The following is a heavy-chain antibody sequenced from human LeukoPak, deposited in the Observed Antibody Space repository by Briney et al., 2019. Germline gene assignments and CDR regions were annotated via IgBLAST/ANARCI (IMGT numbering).Heavy chain of an antibody. J-gene: IGHJ4*02. V-gene: IGHV4-4*07. Sequence: SETLSLTCTVSGGSISSSYWSWIRQPAGKGLEWIGRIYTSGTPNYNPSLKSRVTISVDTSKNQFSLKLSSVTAADTAVYYCARGAGYYDSSGYQRTFDYWGQGTLVTVSS. CDR1: GGSISSSY. CDR3: ARGAGYYDSSGYQRTFDY. CDR2: IYTSGTP. D-gene: IGHD3-22*01.